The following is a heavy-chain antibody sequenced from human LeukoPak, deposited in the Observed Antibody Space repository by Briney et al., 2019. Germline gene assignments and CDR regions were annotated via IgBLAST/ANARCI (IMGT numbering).Heavy chain of an antibody. D-gene: IGHD3-22*01. CDR2: ISSTGSAI. CDR3: PRVFSYYTYSFDY. J-gene: IGHJ4*02. V-gene: IGHV3-48*03. Sequence: PGGSLRLSCAGFGFTFRSYEMNWVRQAPGKGLEWISYISSTGSAIYYADSVKGRFTISGDNAKNSLYLQMNSLRAEDTAVYYCPRVFSYYTYSFDYWGQGTLVTVSS. CDR1: GFTFRSYE.